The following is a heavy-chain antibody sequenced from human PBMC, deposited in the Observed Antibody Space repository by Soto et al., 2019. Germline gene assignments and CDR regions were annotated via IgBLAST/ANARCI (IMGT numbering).Heavy chain of an antibody. V-gene: IGHV4-34*01. CDR3: ARGAVVDTAMARVWFDP. CDR1: GGSFSGYY. D-gene: IGHD5-18*01. J-gene: IGHJ5*02. Sequence: PSETLSLTCAVYGGSFSGYYWSWIRQPPGKGLEWIGEINHSGSTNYNPSLKSRVTISVDTSKNQFSLKLSSVTAADTAVYYCARGAVVDTAMARVWFDPWGQGTLVTVSS. CDR2: INHSGST.